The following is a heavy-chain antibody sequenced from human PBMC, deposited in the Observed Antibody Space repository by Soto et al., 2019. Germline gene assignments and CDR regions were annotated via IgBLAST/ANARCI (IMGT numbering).Heavy chain of an antibody. CDR2: IYYSGST. D-gene: IGHD2-2*01. CDR1: GGSISSSSYY. CDR3: ARDKYGSGAFDI. Sequence: SETLSLTCTVSGGSISSSSYYWSWIRQPPGKGLEWIGYIYYSGSTYYNPSLKSRVTISVDTSKNQFSLKLSSVTAADTAVYYCARDKYGSGAFDIWGQGTMVTVSS. V-gene: IGHV4-30-4*01. J-gene: IGHJ3*02.